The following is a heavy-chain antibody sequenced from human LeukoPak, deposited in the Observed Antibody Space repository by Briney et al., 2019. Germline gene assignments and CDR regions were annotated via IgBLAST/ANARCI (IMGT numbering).Heavy chain of an antibody. Sequence: ASVKVSCKASGGTFSSYAISWVRQAPGRGLEWMGGIIPIFGTANYAQKFQGRVTITTDESTSTAYMELSSLRSEDTAVYYCGSTRVYAIGASFDYWGQGTLVTVSS. J-gene: IGHJ4*02. CDR2: IIPIFGTA. CDR1: GGTFSSYA. V-gene: IGHV1-69*05. D-gene: IGHD2-8*01. CDR3: GSTRVYAIGASFDY.